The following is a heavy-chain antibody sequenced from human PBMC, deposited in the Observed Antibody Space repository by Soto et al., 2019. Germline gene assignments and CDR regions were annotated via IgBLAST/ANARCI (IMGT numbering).Heavy chain of an antibody. CDR1: GGSFSGYY. CDR2: INHSGST. J-gene: IGHJ6*02. Sequence: SETLSLTCAVYGGSFSGYYWSWIRQPPGKGLEWIGEINHSGSTNYNPSLKSRVTISVDTSKNQFSLKLSSVTAADTAVYYCARVIRSVWLTRRYYYHGMDVWGQGTTVTVSS. CDR3: ARVIRSVWLTRRYYYHGMDV. D-gene: IGHD6-19*01. V-gene: IGHV4-34*01.